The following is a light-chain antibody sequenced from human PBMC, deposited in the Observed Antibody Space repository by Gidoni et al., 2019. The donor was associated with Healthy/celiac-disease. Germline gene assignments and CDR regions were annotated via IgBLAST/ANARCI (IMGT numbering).Light chain of an antibody. J-gene: IGKJ3*01. CDR2: GAS. CDR3: QQYGSSPFT. Sequence: EIVLTQSPGTLSWSPGERATLSCRASQSVSSSYLAWYQQKPGQAPRLLIYGASSRATGIPDRFSGSGSGTDFTLTSSRLEPEDFAVYYCQQYGSSPFTFGPGTKVDIK. V-gene: IGKV3-20*01. CDR1: QSVSSSY.